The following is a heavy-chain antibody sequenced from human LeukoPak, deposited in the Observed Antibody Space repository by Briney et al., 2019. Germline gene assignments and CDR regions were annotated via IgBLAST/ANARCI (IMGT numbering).Heavy chain of an antibody. CDR3: ATQSERWELLIRD. CDR2: IIPIFGTA. Sequence: ASVKVSCKASGGTFSSYAISWVRQAPGQGLEWMGGIIPIFGTANYAQKLQGRVTMTTDTSTSTAYMELRSLRSDDTAVYYCATQSERWELLIRDWGQGTLVTVSS. CDR1: GGTFSSYA. J-gene: IGHJ4*02. V-gene: IGHV1-69*05. D-gene: IGHD1-26*01.